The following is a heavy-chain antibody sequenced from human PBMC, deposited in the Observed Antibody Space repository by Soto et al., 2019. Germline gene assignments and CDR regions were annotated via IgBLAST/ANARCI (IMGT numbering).Heavy chain of an antibody. D-gene: IGHD2-15*01. CDR3: AKSPAQYCSGGSCYLDY. CDR1: GFTFSSYA. Sequence: PGGSLRFSCAASGFTFSSYAMSWVRQAPGKGLDWVSAISASGGSTYYADSVKGRFTISRDISKNTLYLQMNSLRAEDTAVYYCAKSPAQYCSGGSCYLDYWGQGTLVTVSS. J-gene: IGHJ4*02. CDR2: ISASGGST. V-gene: IGHV3-23*01.